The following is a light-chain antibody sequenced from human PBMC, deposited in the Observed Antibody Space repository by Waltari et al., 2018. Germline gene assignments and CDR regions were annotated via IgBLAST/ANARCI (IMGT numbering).Light chain of an antibody. CDR2: KTS. Sequence: DIQMTQSPSSLSASVGDTVTITCRASQSINIWLAWYQQKSGKAPKVLIYKTSSLQIGVPSRFSGSGSWTDFTLTISSLQPEDFATYYCLQYNSSPLTFGGGTKVEIK. J-gene: IGKJ4*01. CDR1: QSINIW. CDR3: LQYNSSPLT. V-gene: IGKV1D-16*01.